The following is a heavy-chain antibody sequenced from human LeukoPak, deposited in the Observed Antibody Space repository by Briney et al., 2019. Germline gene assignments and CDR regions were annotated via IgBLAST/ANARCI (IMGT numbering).Heavy chain of an antibody. D-gene: IGHD5-24*01. CDR3: ARGDGDGYLIIYYFDY. J-gene: IGHJ4*02. CDR2: ISGSGGST. Sequence: GGSLRLSCAASGFTFSNYAMSWVRQAPGKGLEWVSAISGSGGSTYYADSVKGRFTISRDNSKNTLYLQMNSLRAEDTAVYYCARGDGDGYLIIYYFDYWGQGTLVTVSS. CDR1: GFTFSNYA. V-gene: IGHV3-23*01.